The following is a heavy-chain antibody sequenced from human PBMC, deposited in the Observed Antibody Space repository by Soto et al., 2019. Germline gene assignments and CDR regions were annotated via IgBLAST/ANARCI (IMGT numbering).Heavy chain of an antibody. V-gene: IGHV3-7*03. D-gene: IGHD3-10*01. CDR1: GLSFSAYY. CDR2: IKSDGSEQ. Sequence: GGSLRLSCAASGLSFSAYYMTWVRRAPGKGLEWVASIKSDGSEQYYVDSVKGRFTISRDNAKNSLYLQMNSLRAGDTGLYYCSRENWFQDYWGQATLVTVST. J-gene: IGHJ4*02. CDR3: SRENWFQDY.